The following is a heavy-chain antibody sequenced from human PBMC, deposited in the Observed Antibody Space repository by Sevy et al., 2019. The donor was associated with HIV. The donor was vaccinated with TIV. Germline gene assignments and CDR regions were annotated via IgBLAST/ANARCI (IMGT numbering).Heavy chain of an antibody. Sequence: GGSLRLSCSASGFTFSGSALHWVRQAPGKGLEYVSVISSSGSGTYYAESVNGRFTISRDNSKNTLYLQMRSLRTEDTAVYYCVKDSIFYDSSSGYRPFYYYGMDVWGQGTSVTVSS. V-gene: IGHV3-64D*09. D-gene: IGHD3-3*01. CDR3: VKDSIFYDSSSGYRPFYYYGMDV. CDR1: GFTFSGSA. J-gene: IGHJ6*02. CDR2: ISSSGSGT.